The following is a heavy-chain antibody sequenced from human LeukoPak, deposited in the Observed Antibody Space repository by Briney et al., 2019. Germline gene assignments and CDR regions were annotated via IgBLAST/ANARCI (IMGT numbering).Heavy chain of an antibody. CDR2: IYPRGSN. CDR3: ARELSLASGKQLDY. CDR1: SGSISGYY. Sequence: SETLSLTCTVSSGSISGYYWTWVRQPAGKVLEWIGRIYPRGSNNYNPSLKRRVSMSVNTTTNQYSLSLSSVTAADTAVYYCARELSLASGKQLDYWGRGTLVTVSS. V-gene: IGHV4-4*07. J-gene: IGHJ4*02. D-gene: IGHD5-18*01.